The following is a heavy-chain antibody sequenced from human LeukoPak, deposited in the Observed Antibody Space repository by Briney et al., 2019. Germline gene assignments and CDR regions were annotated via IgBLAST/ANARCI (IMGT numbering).Heavy chain of an antibody. D-gene: IGHD6-13*01. CDR2: ISDTGGST. Sequence: GGSLRLSCAASGFTFSSHAMSWVRQAPGKGLEWVSTISDTGGSTYYADSVKGRFTISRDNSKNTLYLQMSSLRAEDTAVYYCANNLHQYSSNWYFCFQHWGQGTLVTVSS. V-gene: IGHV3-23*01. CDR1: GFTFSSHA. CDR3: ANNLHQYSSNWYFCFQH. J-gene: IGHJ1*01.